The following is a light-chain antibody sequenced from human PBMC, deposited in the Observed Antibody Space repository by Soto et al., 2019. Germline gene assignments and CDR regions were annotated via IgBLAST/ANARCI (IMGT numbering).Light chain of an antibody. V-gene: IGKV1-5*01. Sequence: DIQMTQSPSTLSASVGDRVTITCRASQSISSELAWYQQKPGKAPKLLIYDASSLESGVPSSFRGSGSGTEFTLTISTLQPDDFATYYCQQYNRCRTFGQGTNLEIK. CDR1: QSISSE. J-gene: IGKJ2*02. CDR2: DAS. CDR3: QQYNRCRT.